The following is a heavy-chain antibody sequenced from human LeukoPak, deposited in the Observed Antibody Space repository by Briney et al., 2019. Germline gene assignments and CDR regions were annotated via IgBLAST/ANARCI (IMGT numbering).Heavy chain of an antibody. Sequence: ASVNVSCKASGFTFTSSAVQWVRQARGQRLEWIGWIVVGSGNTNYAQKFQERVTITRDMSTSTAYMELSSLRSEDTAVYYCAAAPHYYDSSGSDYWGQGTLVTVSS. CDR1: GFTFTSSA. J-gene: IGHJ4*02. D-gene: IGHD3-22*01. CDR3: AAAPHYYDSSGSDY. V-gene: IGHV1-58*01. CDR2: IVVGSGNT.